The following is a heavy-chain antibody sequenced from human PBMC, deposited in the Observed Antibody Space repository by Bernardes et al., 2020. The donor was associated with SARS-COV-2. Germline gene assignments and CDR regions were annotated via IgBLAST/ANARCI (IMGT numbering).Heavy chain of an antibody. CDR3: ARHHYYGSGSPNWFDP. J-gene: IGHJ5*02. V-gene: IGHV4-39*01. D-gene: IGHD3-10*01. CDR1: GGSISSGGHY. CDR2: MSDDGST. Sequence: SETLSLTCTVSGGSISSGGHYWGWIRQPQGKGLQWIGSMSDDGSTLYNPSLKSRVTTSVDTSKNQFSLKLSSVTAADTAVYYCARHHYYGSGSPNWFDPWGQGTLVTVSS.